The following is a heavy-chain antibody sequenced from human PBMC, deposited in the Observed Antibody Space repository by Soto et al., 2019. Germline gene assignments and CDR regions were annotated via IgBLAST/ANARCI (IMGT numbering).Heavy chain of an antibody. CDR1: GGTFSSYT. Sequence: QVQLVQSGAEVKKPGSSVKVSCKASGGTFSSYTISWVRQAPGQGLEWMGRIIPILGIANYAQKFQGRVTITADKSTRTAYMELSSPRSEDTAVYYCARLLAAAGTTPYNWFDPWGQGTLVTVSS. D-gene: IGHD6-13*01. CDR3: ARLLAAAGTTPYNWFDP. V-gene: IGHV1-69*02. CDR2: IIPILGIA. J-gene: IGHJ5*02.